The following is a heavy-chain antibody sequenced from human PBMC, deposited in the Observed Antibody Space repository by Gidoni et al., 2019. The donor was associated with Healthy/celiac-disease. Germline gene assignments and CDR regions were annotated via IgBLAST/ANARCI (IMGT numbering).Heavy chain of an antibody. V-gene: IGHV3-48*02. Sequence: EVQLVESGGGLVQPGGSLRLSCAASGFIFSSYSMHWVRQAPGKGLEWVSYISRSTTTIYYADSVKGRFTISRDNAKNSLYLQMNSLRDEDTAVYYCARDHPDYIDYYYYMDVWGTGTTVTVSS. J-gene: IGHJ6*03. CDR3: ARDHPDYIDYYYYMDV. CDR1: GFIFSSYS. CDR2: ISRSTTTI. D-gene: IGHD4-4*01.